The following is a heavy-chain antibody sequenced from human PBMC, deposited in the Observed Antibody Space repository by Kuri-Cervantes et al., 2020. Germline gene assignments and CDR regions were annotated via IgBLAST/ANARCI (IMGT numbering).Heavy chain of an antibody. D-gene: IGHD4-17*01. CDR3: AKGDYGDYVWFDY. CDR1: GFTFSSYA. J-gene: IGHJ4*02. Sequence: GESLKISCAASGFTFSSYAMSWVRQAPGKGLEWVSAISGSGGSTYYADSVKGRFTISRDNSKNTLYLQMNSLRAEDTAVYYCAKGDYGDYVWFDYWGQGTLVTVSS. CDR2: ISGSGGST. V-gene: IGHV3-23*01.